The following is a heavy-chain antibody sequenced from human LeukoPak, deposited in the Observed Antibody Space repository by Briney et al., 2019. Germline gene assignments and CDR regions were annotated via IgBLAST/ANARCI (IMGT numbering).Heavy chain of an antibody. CDR3: AGGAADPFDY. CDR1: GGSISSYY. D-gene: IGHD3-16*01. V-gene: IGHV4-59*01. J-gene: IGHJ4*02. Sequence: SETLSLTCTVSGGSISSYYWSWIRQPPGKGLEWIGYIYYSGSTNYNPSLKSRVTISVDTSKNQFSLKLSSVTAADTAVYYCAGGAADPFDYWGQGTLVTVSS. CDR2: IYYSGST.